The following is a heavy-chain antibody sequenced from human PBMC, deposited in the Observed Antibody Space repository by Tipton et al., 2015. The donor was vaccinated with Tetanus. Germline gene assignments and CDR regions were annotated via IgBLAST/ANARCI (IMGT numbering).Heavy chain of an antibody. CDR3: ARDERYGDYAY. Sequence: TLSLTCTVSGGSVRSGDYYWSWIRQPPGKGLEWIGYTYYSGSTGYNPSLKSRVTISIDSSKNQFSLKLTSVTAADTAVYYCARDERYGDYAYWGQGALVTVSS. CDR1: GGSVRSGDYY. V-gene: IGHV4-61*08. CDR2: TYYSGST. D-gene: IGHD4-17*01. J-gene: IGHJ4*02.